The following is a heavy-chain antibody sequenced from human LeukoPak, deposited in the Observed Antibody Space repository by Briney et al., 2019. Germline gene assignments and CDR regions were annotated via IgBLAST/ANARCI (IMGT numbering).Heavy chain of an antibody. CDR2: IIPILGIA. CDR3: ARVLTVTHWFDP. J-gene: IGHJ5*02. D-gene: IGHD4-11*01. V-gene: IGHV1-69*02. CDR1: GGTLSSYT. Sequence: SVKVSCKASGGTLSSYTISWVRQAPGQGLEWMGRIIPILGIANYAQKFQGRVTITADKSTSTAYMELSSLRSEDTAVYYCARVLTVTHWFDPWGQGTLVTVSS.